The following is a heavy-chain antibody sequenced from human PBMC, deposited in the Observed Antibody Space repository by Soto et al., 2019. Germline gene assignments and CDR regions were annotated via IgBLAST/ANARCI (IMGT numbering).Heavy chain of an antibody. V-gene: IGHV4-59*01. J-gene: IGHJ4*02. CDR2: VYYSGST. CDR1: GDSISTYY. CDR3: ERSTGWIIFDF. Sequence: SETLSLTCTVSGDSISTYYCSWIRQPPGQGLEWIGYVYYSGSTTYNPSLKSRVALSVDTSKNQFSLKLTSVTAADTAVYYCERSTGWIIFDFWGQGTLVTVSS. D-gene: IGHD5-12*01.